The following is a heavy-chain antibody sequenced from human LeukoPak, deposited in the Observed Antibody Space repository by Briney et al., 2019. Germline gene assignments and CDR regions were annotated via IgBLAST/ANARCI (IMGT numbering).Heavy chain of an antibody. J-gene: IGHJ4*02. V-gene: IGHV1-2*02. CDR3: ARGVVIAGHDH. D-gene: IGHD2-15*01. CDR1: GYTFADYY. Sequence: ASVKVSCKASGYTFADYYMHWVRQAPGQGLEWMGWINPNSGGTNYAQMFQGRVTMTRDTSISTAYMELSRLRSDDTAVYYCARGVVIAGHDHWGQGTLVTVSS. CDR2: INPNSGGT.